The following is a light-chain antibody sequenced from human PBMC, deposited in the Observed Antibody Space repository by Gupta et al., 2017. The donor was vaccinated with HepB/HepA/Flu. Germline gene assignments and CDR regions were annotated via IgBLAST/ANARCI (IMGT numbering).Light chain of an antibody. CDR3: QQYYTYPWT. CDR2: TAS. Sequence: DIQMTQSPSTLSVSVGDRVTITCRASQSINSWLAWYQQKPGKAPKLLVYTASSLQSGVPSRFSGSGSGTEFTLTISSLQPDDFVTYYRQQYYTYPWTFGQGTKVEI. V-gene: IGKV1-5*03. CDR1: QSINSW. J-gene: IGKJ1*01.